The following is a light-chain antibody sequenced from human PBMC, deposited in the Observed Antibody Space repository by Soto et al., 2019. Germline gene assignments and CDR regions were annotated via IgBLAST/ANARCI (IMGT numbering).Light chain of an antibody. CDR2: GAT. CDR1: QSVTSNY. Sequence: EIVLTQSPGLSLSPGERATLSCRASQSVTSNYLAWYQQKVGQTPRLLIYGATSRATGIPDSFSGSGSGTDFTLTIDRLEPEDFAVYYCRPYSGSPRTFGQGTKVEI. CDR3: RPYSGSPRT. V-gene: IGKV3-20*01. J-gene: IGKJ1*01.